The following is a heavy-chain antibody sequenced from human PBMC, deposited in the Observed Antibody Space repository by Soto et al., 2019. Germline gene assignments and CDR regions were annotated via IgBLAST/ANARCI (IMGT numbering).Heavy chain of an antibody. V-gene: IGHV3-30-3*01. J-gene: IGHJ3*02. CDR3: ARGEDLKYYYDSSATAFDI. D-gene: IGHD3-22*01. CDR2: ISYDGSNK. CDR1: GFTFSSYA. Sequence: GSLKLSCAASGFTFSSYAMHWVRQAPGKGLEWVAVISYDGSNKYYADSVKGRFTISRDNSKNTLYLQMNSLRAEDTAVYYCARGEDLKYYYDSSATAFDIWGQGTMATVSS.